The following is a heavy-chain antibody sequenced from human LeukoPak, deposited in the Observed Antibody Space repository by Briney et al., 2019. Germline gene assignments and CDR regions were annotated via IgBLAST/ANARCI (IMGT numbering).Heavy chain of an antibody. CDR1: GITVSSNF. CDR3: VLDYSGSGSYYRHY. D-gene: IGHD3-10*01. Sequence: AGGSLRLSCAASGITVSSNFMYWVRQAPGKGLQCVSVLFTDYSAYYADSVKGRFTISRDNSKNTLYLQMDSLRVEDTAVYYCVLDYSGSGSYYRHYWGQGTLVTVPS. CDR2: LFTDYSA. J-gene: IGHJ4*02. V-gene: IGHV3-66*01.